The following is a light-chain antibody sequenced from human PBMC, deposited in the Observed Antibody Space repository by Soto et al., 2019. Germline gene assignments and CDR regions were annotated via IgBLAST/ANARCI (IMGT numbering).Light chain of an antibody. CDR3: QQYNTYPYT. J-gene: IGKJ2*01. Sequence: DIQMTQSPSTLSASVGDRVTITCRASQSISMWLAWYQQKPGKAPKVLIYKASSLESWVPSRFSGSGSGTEFTLTISSLQPDDFATYYCQQYNTYPYTFGQGTQLEIK. CDR2: KAS. CDR1: QSISMW. V-gene: IGKV1-5*03.